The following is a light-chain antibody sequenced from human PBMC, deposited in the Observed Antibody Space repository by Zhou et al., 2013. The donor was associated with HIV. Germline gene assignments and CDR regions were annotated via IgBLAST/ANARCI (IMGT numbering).Light chain of an antibody. Sequence: DIVMTQSPLSLPVTPGEPASISCRSSQSLLHSNGYNYLDWYLQKPGQSPQLLIYLGSNRASGVPDRFSGSGSGTHFTLKISRVEAEDVGIYYCMQGTHWPPWTFGQGTKVEIK. CDR1: QSLLHSNGYNY. J-gene: IGKJ1*01. CDR3: MQGTHWPPWT. V-gene: IGKV2-28*01. CDR2: LGS.